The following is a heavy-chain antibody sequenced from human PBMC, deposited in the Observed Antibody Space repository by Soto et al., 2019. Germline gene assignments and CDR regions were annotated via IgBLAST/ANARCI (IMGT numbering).Heavy chain of an antibody. J-gene: IGHJ6*03. CDR3: ARTFEDILTGYYISTFNSYYYMDV. Sequence: GGSLRLSCAASGFTFSSYAMHWVRQAPGKGLEYVSAISSNGGSTYYANSVKGRFTISRDNSKNTLYLQMGSLRAEDMAVYYCARTFEDILTGYYISTFNSYYYMDVWGKGTTVTVSS. D-gene: IGHD3-9*01. V-gene: IGHV3-64*01. CDR2: ISSNGGST. CDR1: GFTFSSYA.